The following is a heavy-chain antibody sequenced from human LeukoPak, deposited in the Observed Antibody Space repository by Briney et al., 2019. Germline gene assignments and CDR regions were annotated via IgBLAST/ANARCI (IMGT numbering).Heavy chain of an antibody. D-gene: IGHD2-21*01. CDR1: GFTFSSYG. V-gene: IGHV3-23*01. J-gene: IGHJ4*02. CDR2: ISGSGGST. CDR3: VRDNYSYRLDV. Sequence: RAGGTLRLSCAASGFTFSSYGMSWVRQAPGKGLEWVSAISGSGGSTYYADSVKGRFTISRDNSKSTLYLHMNSLRAEDTAIYFCVRDNYSYRLDVWGQGTLVTVSS.